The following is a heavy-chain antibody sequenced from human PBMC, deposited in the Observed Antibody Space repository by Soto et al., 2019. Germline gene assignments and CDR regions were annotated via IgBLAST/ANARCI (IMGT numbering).Heavy chain of an antibody. CDR2: ISDDGSKK. J-gene: IGHJ4*02. V-gene: IGHV3-30*18. D-gene: IGHD3-22*01. Sequence: GGSLRLSCAASGFTFSSHGMHWVRQAPGKGLEWVALISDDGSKKYYSDSVKGRFTISRDNSKNTLYLQMNSLRAEDTAVYYCAKWLYYYDSSGYLDWGQGTLVTVSS. CDR3: AKWLYYYDSSGYLD. CDR1: GFTFSSHG.